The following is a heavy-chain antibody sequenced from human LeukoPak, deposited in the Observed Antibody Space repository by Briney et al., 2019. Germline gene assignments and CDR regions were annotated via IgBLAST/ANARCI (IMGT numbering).Heavy chain of an antibody. J-gene: IGHJ4*02. CDR3: ARGSIPGC. CDR2: INHSGST. V-gene: IGHV4-34*01. CDR1: GGSFSGYY. D-gene: IGHD2-8*01. Sequence: SETLSLTCAVYGGSFSGYYWSWIRQPPGKGLEWIGEINHSGSTNYNPPLKSRVTISVDTSKNQFSLKLSSVTAADTAVYYCARGSIPGCWGQGTLVTVSS.